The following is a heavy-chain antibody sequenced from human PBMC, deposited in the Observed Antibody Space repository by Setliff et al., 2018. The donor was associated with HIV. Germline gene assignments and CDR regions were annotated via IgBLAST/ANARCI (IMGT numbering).Heavy chain of an antibody. J-gene: IGHJ2*01. V-gene: IGHV4-4*07. CDR3: AKDRSGRLLPQNFWYFDL. Sequence: PSETLSLTCTVSGGSIGGFYWNWIRQSAGKGLQWIGRIYDTGSTKYNPSLKSRLTMSLDTSKNQFSLNLDSVTAAETAVYYCAKDRSGRLLPQNFWYFDLWGPGTLVTVSS. D-gene: IGHD3-22*01. CDR2: IYDTGST. CDR1: GGSIGGFY.